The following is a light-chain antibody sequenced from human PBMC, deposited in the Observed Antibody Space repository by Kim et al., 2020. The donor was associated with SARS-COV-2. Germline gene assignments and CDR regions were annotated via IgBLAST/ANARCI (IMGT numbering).Light chain of an antibody. CDR3: AAWDDSLSGWV. CDR1: SYNIGSNY. V-gene: IGLV1-47*01. J-gene: IGLJ3*02. Sequence: GQRVTISCSGSSYNIGSNYVYWYQQLPGTAPKRLIYRNNQRPSGVPDRFSGSKSGTSASLAISGLRSEDEADYYCAAWDDSLSGWVFGGGTQLTVL. CDR2: RNN.